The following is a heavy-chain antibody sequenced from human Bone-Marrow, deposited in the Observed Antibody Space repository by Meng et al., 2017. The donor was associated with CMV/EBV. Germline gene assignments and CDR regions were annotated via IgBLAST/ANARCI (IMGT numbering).Heavy chain of an antibody. V-gene: IGHV3-30-3*01. Sequence: GESLKISCAASGFTFSSYAMHWVRQAPGKGLEWVAVISYDGSNKYYADSVKGRFTISRDNSKNTLYLQMNSLRAEGTAVYYCATCLSTSCHSPYYYYYGMDVWGQGTTVTVSS. CDR1: GFTFSSYA. CDR3: ATCLSTSCHSPYYYYYGMDV. J-gene: IGHJ6*02. D-gene: IGHD2-2*01. CDR2: ISYDGSNK.